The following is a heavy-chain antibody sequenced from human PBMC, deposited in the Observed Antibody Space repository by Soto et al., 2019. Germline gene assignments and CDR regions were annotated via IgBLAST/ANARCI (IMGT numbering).Heavy chain of an antibody. V-gene: IGHV1-2*02. D-gene: IGHD3-22*01. J-gene: IGHJ6*02. CDR1: GYTFTGNY. CDR2: ISPNSGGT. Sequence: ASVKVSCKASGYTFTGNYMHWVRQAPGQGLEWMGWISPNSGGTNYAQRFQGRVTLTRDTSISTAYMELSRLRTDDTAVYYCARDSPDTSGYYYERTYYYHYGMDVWGQGTTVTVS. CDR3: ARDSPDTSGYYYERTYYYHYGMDV.